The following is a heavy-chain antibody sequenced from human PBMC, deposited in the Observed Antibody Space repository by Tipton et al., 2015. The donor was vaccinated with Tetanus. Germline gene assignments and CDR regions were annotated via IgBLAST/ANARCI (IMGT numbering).Heavy chain of an antibody. CDR2: VSAYNGRT. V-gene: IGHV1-18*01. J-gene: IGHJ4*02. CDR3: ARDVRAEMGFDS. CDR1: GYTFTSYG. D-gene: IGHD1-26*01. Sequence: QVQLVQSGDEVKRPGASVKVSCKASGYTFTSYGINWVRQAPGQGLEWMGWVSAYNGRTNYAQKVRDRVTMTPDTSTGTAYMELRSLRSDDTALYYCARDVRAEMGFDSWGRGTRVTVSS.